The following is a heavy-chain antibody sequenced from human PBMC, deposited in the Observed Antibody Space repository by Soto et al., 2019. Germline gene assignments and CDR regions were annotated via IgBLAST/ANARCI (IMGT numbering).Heavy chain of an antibody. Sequence: GGSLRLSCAASGFTFSSYSMNWVRQAPGKGLEWVSSISSSSSYTYYADSVKGRFTISRDNAKNSLYLQMNSLRAEDTAVYYCARDRAGGLDYWCQGTLVTVSS. J-gene: IGHJ4*02. V-gene: IGHV3-21*01. CDR3: ARDRAGGLDY. CDR1: GFTFSSYS. D-gene: IGHD2-15*01. CDR2: ISSSSSYT.